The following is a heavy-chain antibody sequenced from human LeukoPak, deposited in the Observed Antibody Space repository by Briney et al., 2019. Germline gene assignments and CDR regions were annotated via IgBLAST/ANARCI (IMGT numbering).Heavy chain of an antibody. CDR1: GFTFGIFA. CDR2: ISTDGSGT. CDR3: TRWGSTSCYDY. J-gene: IGHJ4*02. V-gene: IGHV3-64*01. Sequence: GGSLRLSCAASGFTFGIFAMHWVRQAPGKGLEYVSAISTDGSGTYYANSVKGRFTISGDNSKNTLYLQMGSLRAEDMAVYYCTRWGSTSCYDYWGQGTLVTVSS. D-gene: IGHD2-2*01.